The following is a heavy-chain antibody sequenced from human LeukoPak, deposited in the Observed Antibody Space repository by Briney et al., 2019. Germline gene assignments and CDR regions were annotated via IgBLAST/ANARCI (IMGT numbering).Heavy chain of an antibody. CDR3: ARQPQARYVFDI. CDR1: GGSISSSSYY. J-gene: IGHJ3*02. CDR2: IYTSGST. Sequence: SETLSLTCTVSGGSISSSSYYWSWIRQPAGKGLEWIGRIYTSGSTNYNPSLKSRVTMSVDTSKNQFSLKLSSVTAADTAVYYCARQPQARYVFDIWGQGTMVTVSS. V-gene: IGHV4-61*02.